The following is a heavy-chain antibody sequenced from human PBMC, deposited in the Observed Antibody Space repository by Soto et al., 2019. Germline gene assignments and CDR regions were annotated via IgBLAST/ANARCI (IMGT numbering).Heavy chain of an antibody. CDR1: GFTFSSYA. CDR3: AKEGIVGATGYYYYGMDV. J-gene: IGHJ6*02. V-gene: IGHV3-23*01. CDR2: ISGSGGST. Sequence: GGSLRLSCAASGFTFSSYAMSWVRQAPGKGLEWVSAISGSGGSTYYADSVKGRFTISRDNSKNTLYLQMNSLRAEDTAVYYCAKEGIVGATGYYYYGMDVWGQGTTVTVSS. D-gene: IGHD1-26*01.